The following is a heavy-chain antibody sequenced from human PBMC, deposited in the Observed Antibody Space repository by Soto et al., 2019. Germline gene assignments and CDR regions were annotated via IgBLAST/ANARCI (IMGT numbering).Heavy chain of an antibody. CDR1: GFTFDTYG. V-gene: IGHV3-30-3*01. J-gene: IGHJ6*02. CDR2: ISYEGSNT. D-gene: IGHD1-1*01. CDR3: ARVTPGNNLYYFSGLDF. Sequence: QVHLVESGGGVVQPGSSLRLSCVASGFTFDTYGIHWVRQAPGKGLQWVALISYEGSNTYYADSVRGRFTISRDNSKNTLYLQMNTLRPEDTGLYYCARVTPGNNLYYFSGLDFWGQGTSVTVSS.